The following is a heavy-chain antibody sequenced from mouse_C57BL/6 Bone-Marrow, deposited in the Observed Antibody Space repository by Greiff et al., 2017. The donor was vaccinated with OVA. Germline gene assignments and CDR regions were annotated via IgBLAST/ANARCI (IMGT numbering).Heavy chain of an antibody. CDR2: INPYNGGT. V-gene: IGHV1-19*01. Sequence: EVQLQQSGPVLVKPGASVKMSCKASGYTFTDYYMNWVKQSHGKSLEWIGVINPYNGGTSYNQKFKGKATLTVDKSSSTAYMELNSLTSEDSAVYFCASGRYAMDYWGQGTSVTVSS. J-gene: IGHJ4*01. CDR1: GYTFTDYY. CDR3: ASGRYAMDY.